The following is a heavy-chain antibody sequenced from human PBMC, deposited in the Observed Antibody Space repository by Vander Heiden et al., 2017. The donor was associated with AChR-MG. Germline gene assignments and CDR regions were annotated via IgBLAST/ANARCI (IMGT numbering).Heavy chain of an antibody. D-gene: IGHD3-3*01. CDR1: GYTFTSYG. CDR3: ARVTPLRFLEWLLSGYGMDV. CDR2: ISAYNGNT. Sequence: KASGYTFTSYGISWVRQAPGQGLEWMGWISAYNGNTNYAQKLQGRVTMTTDTSTSTAYMELRSLRSDDTAVYYCARVTPLRFLEWLLSGYGMDVWGQGTTVTVSS. J-gene: IGHJ6*02. V-gene: IGHV1-18*01.